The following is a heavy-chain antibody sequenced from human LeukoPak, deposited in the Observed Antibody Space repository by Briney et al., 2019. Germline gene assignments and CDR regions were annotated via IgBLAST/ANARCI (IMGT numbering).Heavy chain of an antibody. D-gene: IGHD6-6*01. Sequence: GGSLRLSCAASGFTFSSYWMHWVRQAPGKGLVWVSRINSDGSSTSYADSVKGRFTISRDNAKNTLYLQLNSLRAEDTAVYYCASTRSSDFDYWGQGTLVTVPS. V-gene: IGHV3-74*01. CDR1: GFTFSSYW. CDR2: INSDGSST. J-gene: IGHJ4*02. CDR3: ASTRSSDFDY.